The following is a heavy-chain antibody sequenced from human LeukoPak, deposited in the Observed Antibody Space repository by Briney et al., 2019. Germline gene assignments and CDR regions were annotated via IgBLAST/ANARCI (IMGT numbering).Heavy chain of an antibody. CDR1: GFTVSRNY. CDR3: ARVLNWGYHYFDY. D-gene: IGHD7-27*01. J-gene: IGHJ4*02. Sequence: GGSLRLSCAASGFTVSRNYMSWVRQAPGKGLEWVSVIYSGGRTYYADSVKGRFTISRDNSKNTLYLQMNSLRAEDTAVYYCARVLNWGYHYFDYWGQGTLVTVSS. CDR2: IYSGGRT. V-gene: IGHV3-66*01.